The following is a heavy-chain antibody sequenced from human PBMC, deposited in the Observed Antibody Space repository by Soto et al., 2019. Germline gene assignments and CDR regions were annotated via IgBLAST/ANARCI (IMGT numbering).Heavy chain of an antibody. Sequence: KPSETLSLTCDVSGGSISSSNWWTWVRQPPGKGLEWIGEIYHSGSTNFNPSLKSRVTLSVDKSKNQISLKLSSVTAADTAVYYCARDLDASGWPDYWGQGILVTVSS. CDR3: ARDLDASGWPDY. CDR2: IYHSGST. V-gene: IGHV4-4*02. CDR1: GGSISSSNW. D-gene: IGHD6-19*01. J-gene: IGHJ4*02.